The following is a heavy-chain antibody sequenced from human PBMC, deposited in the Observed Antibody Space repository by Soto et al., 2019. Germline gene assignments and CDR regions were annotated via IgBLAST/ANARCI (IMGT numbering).Heavy chain of an antibody. CDR2: IANDGGDK. CDR3: VKDLKVAAAGYFFDH. Sequence: GGSLRLSCAASGFTFSNYGMHWVRQAPGKGLEWVSVIANDGGDKKYANSVKGRLTISRENAKNTMYLQMNSLRAEDTAVYYCVKDLKVAAAGYFFDHWGQGTLVTVSS. J-gene: IGHJ4*02. V-gene: IGHV3-30*18. CDR1: GFTFSNYG. D-gene: IGHD6-13*01.